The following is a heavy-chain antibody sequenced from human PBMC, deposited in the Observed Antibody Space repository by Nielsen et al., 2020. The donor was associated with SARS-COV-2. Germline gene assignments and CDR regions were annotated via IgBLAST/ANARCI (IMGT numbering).Heavy chain of an antibody. Sequence: GESLKISCAASGFPSSSYWMHRARQPPGTGLVWVSRINSDGSSTSYADSVKGRFTISRDNAKNTLYLQMNSLRAEDTAVYYCARVRTVYSYYYGMDVWGQGTTVTVSS. CDR3: ARVRTVYSYYYGMDV. D-gene: IGHD3/OR15-3a*01. V-gene: IGHV3-74*01. CDR1: GFPSSSYW. CDR2: INSDGSST. J-gene: IGHJ6*02.